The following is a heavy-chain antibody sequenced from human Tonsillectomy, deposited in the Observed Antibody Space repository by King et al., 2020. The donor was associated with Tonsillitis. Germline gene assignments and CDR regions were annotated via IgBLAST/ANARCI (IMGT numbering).Heavy chain of an antibody. CDR2: IRGSGGST. CDR1: GFIFSNYA. CDR3: AKVSDWYGHY. J-gene: IGHJ4*02. V-gene: IGHV3-23*04. Sequence: VQLVESGGGLVQPGGSLRLSCAASGFIFSNYAMSWVRQAPGKGLEWVSTIRGSGGSTYYADSVKGRFTISRDKSKNTLSLQMNSLGAEDTAVYYCAKVSDWYGHYWGQGTLVTVSS. D-gene: IGHD6-19*01.